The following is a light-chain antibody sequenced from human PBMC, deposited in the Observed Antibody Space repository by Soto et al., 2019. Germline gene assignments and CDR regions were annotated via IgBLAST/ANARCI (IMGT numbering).Light chain of an antibody. J-gene: IGKJ1*01. CDR3: QQYNSYSVT. CDR2: DAS. CDR1: QSISSR. Sequence: DIPMTQSPSTLSASVGDRVTITCRASQSISSRLAWYQQKPGKAPKFLVYDASNLESGVPSRFSGSGSGTEFTLNISSLQPDDFATYYCQQYNSYSVTFGHGTKVEIK. V-gene: IGKV1-5*01.